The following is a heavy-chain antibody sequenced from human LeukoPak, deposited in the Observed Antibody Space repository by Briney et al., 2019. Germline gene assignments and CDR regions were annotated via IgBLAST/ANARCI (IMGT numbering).Heavy chain of an antibody. Sequence: PSETLSLTCTVSGGSISSYYWSWIRQPPGKGLEWIGYIYTSGSTNYNPPLKSRVTISVDTSKNQFSLKLSSVTAADTAVYYCATIQTGYDFWSGFQAYYYMDVWGKGTTVTVSS. CDR1: GGSISSYY. D-gene: IGHD3-3*01. CDR3: ATIQTGYDFWSGFQAYYYMDV. V-gene: IGHV4-4*09. CDR2: IYTSGST. J-gene: IGHJ6*03.